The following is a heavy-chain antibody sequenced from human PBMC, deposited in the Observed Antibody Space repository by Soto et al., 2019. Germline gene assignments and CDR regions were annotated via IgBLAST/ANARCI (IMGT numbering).Heavy chain of an antibody. D-gene: IGHD6-25*01. CDR3: ARDSSGDYWFDP. J-gene: IGHJ5*02. CDR2: IYYSGST. CDR1: CGSISSYY. V-gene: IGHV4-59*01. Sequence: SETLSLTCTVSCGSISSYYWSWIRQPPGKGLEWIGYIYYSGSTNYNPSLKSRVTISVDTSKNQFSLKLSSVTAADTAVYYCARDSSGDYWFDPWGQGTLVTVSS.